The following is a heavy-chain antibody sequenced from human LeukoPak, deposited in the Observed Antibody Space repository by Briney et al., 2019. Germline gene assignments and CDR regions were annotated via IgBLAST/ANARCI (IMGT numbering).Heavy chain of an antibody. D-gene: IGHD5-18*01. CDR2: IYYSGST. CDR3: ARGRRDTAMIIYYYYYYMDV. V-gene: IGHV4-59*01. CDR1: GGSISTYY. J-gene: IGHJ6*03. Sequence: SETLSLTCTVSGGSISTYYWTWIRQPPGKGLEWIGYIYYSGSTNYNPSLKSRVTISVDTSKNQFSLKLSSVTAADTAVYYCARGRRDTAMIIYYYYYYMDVWGKGTTVTISS.